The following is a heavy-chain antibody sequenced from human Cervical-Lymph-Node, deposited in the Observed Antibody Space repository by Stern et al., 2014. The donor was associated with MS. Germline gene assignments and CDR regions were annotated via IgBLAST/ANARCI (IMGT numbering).Heavy chain of an antibody. CDR1: GDSISSYTHY. V-gene: IGHV4-39*01. CDR2: VYYSGAT. D-gene: IGHD2-8*02. CDR3: AKHACTGAACPFDL. J-gene: IGHJ4*02. Sequence: QVQLQESGPGLVKPSETLSLTCAVSGDSISSYTHYWAWIRQPPGKGLEWIGRVYYSGATSYNPSLKSPVTISVDTSKNHFSLGLNSVTAADTAVYYCAKHACTGAACPFDLWGQGTLVTVSS.